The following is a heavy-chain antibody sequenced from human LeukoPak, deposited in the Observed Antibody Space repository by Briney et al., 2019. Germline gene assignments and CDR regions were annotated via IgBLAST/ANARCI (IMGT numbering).Heavy chain of an antibody. J-gene: IGHJ4*02. CDR1: GFTFSSYA. CDR3: AKDLGLSVGTTPFDF. CDR2: IKGSDGST. V-gene: IGHV3-23*01. Sequence: PGGSLRLSCAASGFTFSSYAMSWVRQAPGKGLEWISTIKGSDGSTYFADSVKGRYTISRDNFKDMLYLQMDSLRAEDTAIYYCAKDLGLSVGTTPFDFWGQGTLVTVSS. D-gene: IGHD1-26*01.